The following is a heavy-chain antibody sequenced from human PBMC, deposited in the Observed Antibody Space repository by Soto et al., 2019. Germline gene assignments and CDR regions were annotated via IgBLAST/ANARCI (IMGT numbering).Heavy chain of an antibody. Sequence: GGSLRLSCAASGFTFSIYAMSWVRQAPGKGLEWVSAISGSGGSTYYADSVKGRFTISRDNSKNTLYLQMNSLRAEDTAVYYCAKDPPGYWSSTSCYASMWGQGTLVTVSS. V-gene: IGHV3-23*01. J-gene: IGHJ4*02. CDR3: AKDPPGYWSSTSCYASM. CDR1: GFTFSIYA. D-gene: IGHD2-2*01. CDR2: ISGSGGST.